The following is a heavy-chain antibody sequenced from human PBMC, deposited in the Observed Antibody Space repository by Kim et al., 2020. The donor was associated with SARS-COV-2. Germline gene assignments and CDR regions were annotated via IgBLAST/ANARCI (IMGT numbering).Heavy chain of an antibody. CDR3: AGGTSLYYFDY. Sequence: ANYAQKFQGRVTITADESTNTAYMELSSLRSEDTAVYYCAGGTSLYYFDYWGQGTLVTVSS. V-gene: IGHV1-69*01. CDR2: A. D-gene: IGHD1-7*01. J-gene: IGHJ4*02.